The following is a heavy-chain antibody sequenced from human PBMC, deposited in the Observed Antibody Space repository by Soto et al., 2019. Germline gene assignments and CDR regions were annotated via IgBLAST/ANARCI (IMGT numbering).Heavy chain of an antibody. V-gene: IGHV1-69*02. J-gene: IGHJ4*02. CDR1: GGTFSSYT. CDR3: ARMRYSSSDPFDY. D-gene: IGHD6-6*01. CDR2: IIPILGIA. Sequence: QVQLVQSGAAVKKPGSSVKVSCKASGGTFSSYTISWVRQAPGQGLEWMGRIIPILGIANYAQKFQGRVTITADKSTSTAYMELSSLRSEDTAVYYCARMRYSSSDPFDYWGQGTLVTVSS.